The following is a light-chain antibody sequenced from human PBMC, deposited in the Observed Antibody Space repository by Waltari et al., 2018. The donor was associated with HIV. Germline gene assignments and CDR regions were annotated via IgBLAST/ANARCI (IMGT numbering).Light chain of an antibody. CDR1: SSDVGSYNL. CDR2: EVS. J-gene: IGLJ2*01. V-gene: IGLV2-14*02. Sequence: SALTQPPSVSGSPGPSITISCTGTSSDVGSYNLVSWYQQHPGKAPKLMIYEVSKRPPWVSNRFSGSKSGNTASLNISGLQAEDEGDYYCSSYTSSSTLSVVFGGGTKLTVL. CDR3: SSYTSSSTLSVV.